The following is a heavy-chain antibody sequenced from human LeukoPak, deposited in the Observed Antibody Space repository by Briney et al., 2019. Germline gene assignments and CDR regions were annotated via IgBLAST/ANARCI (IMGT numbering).Heavy chain of an antibody. CDR2: INPNSGGT. Sequence: GASVKVSCKASGYTFTGYFMHWVRQAPGQGLEWMGWINPNSGGTNYAQKFQGRVTITADESTSTAYMELSSLRSEDTAVYYCARGRYGMGGYFKYYFDYWGQGTLVTVSS. CDR3: ARGRYGMGGYFKYYFDY. V-gene: IGHV1-2*02. J-gene: IGHJ4*02. CDR1: GYTFTGYF. D-gene: IGHD3-22*01.